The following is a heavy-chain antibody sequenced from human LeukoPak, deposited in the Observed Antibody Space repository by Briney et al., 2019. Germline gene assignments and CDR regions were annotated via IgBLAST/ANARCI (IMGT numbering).Heavy chain of an antibody. CDR1: GGTFSSYA. V-gene: IGHV1-69*05. Sequence: SVKVSCKASGGTFSSYAISWVRQAPGQGLEWMGGIIPIFGTANYAQKFQGRVTMTRDTSISTAYMELSRLRSDDTAVYYCARDLAVSGELLQVYWGQGTLVTVSS. J-gene: IGHJ4*02. D-gene: IGHD1-26*01. CDR2: IIPIFGTA. CDR3: ARDLAVSGELLQVY.